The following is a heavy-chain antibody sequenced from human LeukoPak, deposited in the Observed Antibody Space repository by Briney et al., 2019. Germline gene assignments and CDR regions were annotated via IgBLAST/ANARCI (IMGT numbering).Heavy chain of an antibody. CDR3: ARETAGHDY. V-gene: IGHV3-74*01. J-gene: IGHJ4*02. CDR1: GFTFSSYW. Sequence: PGGSLRLSCAASGFTFSSYWMHWVRQAPGKGLVWVSRINNDGSTTNYADSVKGRFTISRDNAQNTLYLQVNSLRAEDTAVYYCARETAGHDYWGQGTLVTDSS. CDR2: INNDGSTT. D-gene: IGHD1-1*01.